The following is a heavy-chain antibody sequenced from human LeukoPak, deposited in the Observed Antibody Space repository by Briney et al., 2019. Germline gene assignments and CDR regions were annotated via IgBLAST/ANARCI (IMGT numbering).Heavy chain of an antibody. D-gene: IGHD3-3*02. Sequence: GRSLRLSCAASGFTFSYYGMHWVRQAPGKGLEWVAVMSYDGSKKYYADSVKGRFTISRDNSKNTLYLQMNSLRAEDTAVYYCAKDRTSHISPHFDYWGQGILVTVSS. CDR2: MSYDGSKK. CDR3: AKDRTSHISPHFDY. V-gene: IGHV3-30*18. CDR1: GFTFSYYG. J-gene: IGHJ4*02.